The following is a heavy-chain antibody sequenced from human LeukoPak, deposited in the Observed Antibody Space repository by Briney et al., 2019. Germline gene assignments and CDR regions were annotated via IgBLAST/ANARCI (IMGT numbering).Heavy chain of an antibody. CDR1: GGSISTYY. Sequence: SETLSLTCTVSGGSISTYYWSWIRQPPGKGLEWIGYIYHSGSTKYNPSLKSRVTISVDTSKNQFSLKLSSVTAAGTAVYYCARDGYSGNDGLWGQGTLVTVSS. CDR3: ARDGYSGNDGL. V-gene: IGHV4-59*01. D-gene: IGHD5-12*01. J-gene: IGHJ4*02. CDR2: IYHSGST.